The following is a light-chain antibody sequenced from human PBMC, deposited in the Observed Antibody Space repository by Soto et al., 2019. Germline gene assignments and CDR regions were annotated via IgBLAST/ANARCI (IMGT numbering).Light chain of an antibody. CDR2: DAS. CDR1: QSVSSY. V-gene: IGKV3-11*01. CDR3: HQRKSWPRT. J-gene: IGKJ1*01. Sequence: EIVLTQSPATLSLSPGERATPSCRASQSVSSYLAWYQQKPGQAPRLLIYDASNRATGIPARFSGSGSGTDFTLTISRLEPEDFAVYYCHQRKSWPRTFGQGTKV.